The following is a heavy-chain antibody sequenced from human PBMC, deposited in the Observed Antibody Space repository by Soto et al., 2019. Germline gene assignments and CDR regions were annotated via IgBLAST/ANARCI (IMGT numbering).Heavy chain of an antibody. CDR2: ISAYNGNT. CDR1: GYTFTSYG. J-gene: IGHJ4*02. D-gene: IGHD3-3*01. V-gene: IGHV1-18*01. Sequence: ASVKVSCKASGYTFTSYGISWVRQAPGQGLEWMGWISAYNGNTNYAQKLQGRVTMTTDTSTSTAYMELRSLRSDDTAVYYCASYTIWSGYYYFDYWGQRTLVTGSS. CDR3: ASYTIWSGYYYFDY.